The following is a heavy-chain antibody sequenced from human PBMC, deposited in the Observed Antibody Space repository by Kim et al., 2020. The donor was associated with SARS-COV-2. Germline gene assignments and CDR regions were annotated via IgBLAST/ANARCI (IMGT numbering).Heavy chain of an antibody. V-gene: IGHV3-48*02. CDR3: ARDGYSGCDSYYYYGMDV. J-gene: IGHJ6*02. D-gene: IGHD5-12*01. Sequence: KGRFTIARDKTKNSLYLQMNSLRDEDTAVYYCARDGYSGCDSYYYYGMDVWGQGTTVTVSS.